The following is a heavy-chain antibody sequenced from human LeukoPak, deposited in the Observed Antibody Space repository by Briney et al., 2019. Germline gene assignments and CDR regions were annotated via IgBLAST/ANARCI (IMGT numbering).Heavy chain of an antibody. CDR1: GFTFSSYV. V-gene: IGHV3-23*01. CDR2: ISSSGDNT. Sequence: GGSLRLSCAASGFTFSSYVMSWVRQAPGKGLEWVSAISSSGDNTYHADSVKGRFTISRDNSKNTLYLQVNSLRADDTAVYYCASRRVNILTFDYWGQGTLVTVSS. D-gene: IGHD3-9*01. CDR3: ASRRVNILTFDY. J-gene: IGHJ4*02.